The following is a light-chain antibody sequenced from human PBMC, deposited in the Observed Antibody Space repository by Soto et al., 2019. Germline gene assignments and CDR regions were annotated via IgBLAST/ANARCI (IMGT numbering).Light chain of an antibody. CDR3: SSYTSSSTHYV. J-gene: IGLJ1*01. CDR2: DVS. CDR1: SSDVGGYNY. Sequence: QSALTQPASVSGSPGQSITISCTGTSSDVGGYNYVSWYQQHPGKAPKLMIYDVSNRPSGVSNRFSGSKSGNTAALTISGVQAEDEADYYCSSYTSSSTHYVFGTGTKVTVL. V-gene: IGLV2-14*01.